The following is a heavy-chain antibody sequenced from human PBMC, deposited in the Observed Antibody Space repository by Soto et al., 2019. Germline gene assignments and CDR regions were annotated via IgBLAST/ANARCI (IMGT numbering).Heavy chain of an antibody. Sequence: QVQLVESGGGVVQPGRCLRLSCAASGLTFSSYAMHWVRQAPGKGLDWVAVISYDGRNKYYADSVKGRFTISRDNSKNTLYLQMNSLRAEDTAVYYCARELERLLVDWGQGTLVTVSS. CDR2: ISYDGRNK. CDR1: GLTFSSYA. V-gene: IGHV3-30*04. J-gene: IGHJ4*02. D-gene: IGHD1-1*01. CDR3: ARELERLLVD.